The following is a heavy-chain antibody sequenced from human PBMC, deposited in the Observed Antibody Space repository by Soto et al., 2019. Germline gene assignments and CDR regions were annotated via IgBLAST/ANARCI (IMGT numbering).Heavy chain of an antibody. J-gene: IGHJ4*02. V-gene: IGHV3-23*01. CDR1: GFTFTSYA. CDR2: ISSGGST. CDR3: AKRRGAGGHFDY. Sequence: EVQLLESGGGLVQPEGSLRLSCAASGFTFTSYAMGWVRQAPGKGLEWVSVISSGGSTYYADSVRGRFTISRDNSKDTLSLQMNGLRAEDTAVYYCAKRRGAGGHFDYWGQGALVTVSS. D-gene: IGHD2-15*01.